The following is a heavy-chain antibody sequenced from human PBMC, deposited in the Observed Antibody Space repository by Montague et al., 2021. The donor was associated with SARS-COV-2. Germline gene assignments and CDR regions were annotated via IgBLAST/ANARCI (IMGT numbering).Heavy chain of an antibody. D-gene: IGHD2-15*01. CDR2: IYYSGST. Sequence: SETLSLTCTVSGGSISSYYWSWIRQPPGKGLEWIGNIYYSGSTNYNPSXXSRVTISVDTSKNQFSLKLSSVTAADTAVYYCARGDVVVVAANDYYYGMDVWGQGTTVTVSS. V-gene: IGHV4-59*01. CDR1: GGSISSYY. CDR3: ARGDVVVVAANDYYYGMDV. J-gene: IGHJ6*02.